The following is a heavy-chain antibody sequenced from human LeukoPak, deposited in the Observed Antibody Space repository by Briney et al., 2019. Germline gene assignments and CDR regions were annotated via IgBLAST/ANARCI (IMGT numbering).Heavy chain of an antibody. CDR1: GASINTYS. J-gene: IGHJ3*02. CDR3: ATVEVGTSDI. Sequence: SETLSLSCAVSGASINTYSRSWIRQPPGKGLEWIGYVHYSGHTNYNPSLKSRVALSVDTSKNQFSLRLTSVSAADTAIYYCATVEVGTSDIWGQGTLVTVTS. D-gene: IGHD2-21*01. V-gene: IGHV4-59*01. CDR2: VHYSGHT.